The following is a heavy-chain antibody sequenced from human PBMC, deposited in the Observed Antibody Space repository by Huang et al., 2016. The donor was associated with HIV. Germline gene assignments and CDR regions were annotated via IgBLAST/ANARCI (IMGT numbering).Heavy chain of an antibody. Sequence: QVQLQESGPGLVKPSQTLSLTCTVSGGSISSGSYYWSWVRQPAGKGLGWIGRIYTWGSTNYNPSLKSRVTILLDTAKNHFSLKLSSVTAADTAVYYCARGDSSGWYPFDPWGQGTLVTVSS. V-gene: IGHV4-61*02. CDR2: IYTWGST. D-gene: IGHD6-19*01. J-gene: IGHJ5*02. CDR1: GGSISSGSYY. CDR3: ARGDSSGWYPFDP.